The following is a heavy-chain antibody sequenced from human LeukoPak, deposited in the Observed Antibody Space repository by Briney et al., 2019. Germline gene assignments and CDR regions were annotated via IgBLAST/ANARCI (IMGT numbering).Heavy chain of an antibody. CDR2: THHSGST. V-gene: IGHV4-31*03. D-gene: IGHD2-15*01. J-gene: IGHJ5*02. CDR1: GGSISSGGYY. Sequence: SQTLSLTCTVSGGSISSGGYYWSWIRQHPGKGLEWIGYTHHSGSTYYNPSLMSRVRISVDTSRNQFSLKLNSLTAADTAVYYCARAKGYCSGGNCHNSNWFDPWGQGTLVTVSS. CDR3: ARAKGYCSGGNCHNSNWFDP.